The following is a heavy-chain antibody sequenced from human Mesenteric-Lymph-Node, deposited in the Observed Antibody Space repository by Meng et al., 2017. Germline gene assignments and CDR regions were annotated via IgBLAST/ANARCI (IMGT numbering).Heavy chain of an antibody. D-gene: IGHD2-8*02. CDR1: SFTFIDAW. J-gene: IGHJ3*01. Sequence: GESLKIPCAASSFTFIDAWMSWVRQAPGKGLEWVGRIKSKTDGGTTDYAAPMKGRFTIPRDVSKNMLYLQMNSLKIEDTAVYYCTTDISVTGSYAFDVWGQGTMVTVSS. V-gene: IGHV3-15*01. CDR3: TTDISVTGSYAFDV. CDR2: IKSKTDGGTT.